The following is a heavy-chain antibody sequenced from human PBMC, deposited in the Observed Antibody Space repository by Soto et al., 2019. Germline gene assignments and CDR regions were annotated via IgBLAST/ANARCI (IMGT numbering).Heavy chain of an antibody. CDR2: ISGSGGST. V-gene: IGHV3-23*01. CDR3: AKGRGYCSSTSCYVGSDY. J-gene: IGHJ4*02. D-gene: IGHD2-2*01. CDR1: GFTFSSYA. Sequence: EVQLLESGGGLVQPGGSLRLSCAASGFTFSSYAMSCVRQAPGKGLEWVSAISGSGGSTYYADSVKGRFTISRDNSKNTLYLQMNSLRAEDTAVYYCAKGRGYCSSTSCYVGSDYWGQGTLVTVSS.